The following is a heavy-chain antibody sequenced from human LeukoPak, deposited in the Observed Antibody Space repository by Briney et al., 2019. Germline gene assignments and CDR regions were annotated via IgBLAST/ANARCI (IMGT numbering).Heavy chain of an antibody. Sequence: GGSLRLSCPPSGFTFSSYGMHWVRQAPGKGLEWLAVISYDGSNKNYADSVKGRFTISRDNSKNTLYLQMNSLRAEDTAVYYCAKGAHRASILWFGELPAAYFDYWGQGTLVTVSS. CDR1: GFTFSSYG. V-gene: IGHV3-30*18. D-gene: IGHD3-10*01. CDR3: AKGAHRASILWFGELPAAYFDY. CDR2: ISYDGSNK. J-gene: IGHJ4*02.